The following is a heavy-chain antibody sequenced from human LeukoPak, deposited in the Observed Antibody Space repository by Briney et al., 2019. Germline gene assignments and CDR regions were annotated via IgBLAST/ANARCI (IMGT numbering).Heavy chain of an antibody. J-gene: IGHJ4*02. CDR3: ARAVFKRGVIITLYYFDY. CDR2: MNPNSGNT. V-gene: IGHV1-8*01. CDR1: GYTFTSYD. D-gene: IGHD3-10*01. Sequence: ASVKVSCKASGYTFTSYDINWVRQATGQGLEWMGWMNPNSGNTGYAQKFQGRVTMTRNTSISTAHMELSSLRSEDTAVHYCARAVFKRGVIITLYYFDYWGQGTLVTVSS.